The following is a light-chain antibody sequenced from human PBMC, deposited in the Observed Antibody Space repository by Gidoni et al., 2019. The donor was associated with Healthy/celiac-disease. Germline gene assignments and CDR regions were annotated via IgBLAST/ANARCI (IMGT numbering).Light chain of an antibody. CDR3: QQRSNLPWT. CDR1: HSVSRY. CDR2: DAS. Sequence: EIVLTQSPATLSLSPGQRATLSCRASHSVSRYLAWYQQKPGQAPRLLIYDASNRATGIPARFSGRGSGTDFTLTISSLEPEDCAVYYCQQRSNLPWTFGQGTKVEIK. J-gene: IGKJ1*01. V-gene: IGKV3-11*01.